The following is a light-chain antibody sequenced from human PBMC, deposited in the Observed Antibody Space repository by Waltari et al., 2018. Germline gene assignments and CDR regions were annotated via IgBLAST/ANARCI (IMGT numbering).Light chain of an antibody. J-gene: IGKJ2*01. CDR3: MQALQTPLYT. V-gene: IGKV2-28*01. Sequence: DIVMTQSPLSLPVTPGEPASISCRSSQRLLHRNGYNYLDWYLQKPGQSPQLLIYLGSYRASGVPDRFSGSGSGTDFTLKISRVEAEDVGVYYCMQALQTPLYTFGQGTKLEIK. CDR1: QRLLHRNGYNY. CDR2: LGS.